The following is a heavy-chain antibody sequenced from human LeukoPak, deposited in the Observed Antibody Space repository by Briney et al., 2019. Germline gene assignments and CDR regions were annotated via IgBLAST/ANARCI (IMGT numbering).Heavy chain of an antibody. CDR2: INHSGST. Sequence: SETLSLTCAVYGGSFSGYYWSWIRQPPGKGLEWIGEINHSGSTNYNPSLKSRVTISVDTSKNQFSLKLSSVTAADTAVYYCARQWELRYFDYWGQGTLVTVSS. V-gene: IGHV4-34*01. CDR3: ARQWELRYFDY. CDR1: GGSFSGYY. J-gene: IGHJ4*02. D-gene: IGHD1-26*01.